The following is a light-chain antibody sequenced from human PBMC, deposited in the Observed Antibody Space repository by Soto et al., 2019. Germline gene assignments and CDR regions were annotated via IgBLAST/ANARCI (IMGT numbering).Light chain of an antibody. J-gene: IGKJ1*01. Sequence: EIVMTQSPATLSVSPGERATLSCRASQSVSSNLAWYQHKPGQAPRLLTYGASTRATGIPARFSGSGSGTDFTLTITSLQPEDSATYYCQHSYGTPRTFGQGTKVDI. CDR1: QSVSSN. CDR3: QHSYGTPRT. V-gene: IGKV3-15*01. CDR2: GAS.